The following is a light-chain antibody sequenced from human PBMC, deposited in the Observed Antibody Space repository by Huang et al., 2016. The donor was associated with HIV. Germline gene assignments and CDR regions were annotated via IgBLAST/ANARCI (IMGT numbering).Light chain of an antibody. CDR3: LQHKAFHLPT. V-gene: IGKV1-17*03. Sequence: DIQMTQSPSVMSASVGDRVTITCQANQDIFNYLAWFQQKPGKVPKRLIYGVSSLQSGVPSRFSGSGSGTEFTLTISSLQPEDFATYYCLQHKAFHLPTFGQGTQVEV. J-gene: IGKJ1*01. CDR1: QDIFNY. CDR2: GVS.